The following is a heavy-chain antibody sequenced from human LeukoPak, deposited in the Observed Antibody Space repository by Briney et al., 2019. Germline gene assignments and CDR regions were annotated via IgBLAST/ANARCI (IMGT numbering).Heavy chain of an antibody. J-gene: IGHJ6*02. Sequence: SETLSLTCAVSGGSISSSNWWSWVRQPPGKGLEWIGEIYHSGSTNYNPSLKSRVTISVDKSKNQFSLKLSSVTAADTAVYYCARSGDSNSWYSYYYYGMDVWGQGTTVTVSS. V-gene: IGHV4-4*02. D-gene: IGHD6-13*01. CDR1: GGSISSSNW. CDR3: ARSGDSNSWYSYYYYGMDV. CDR2: IYHSGST.